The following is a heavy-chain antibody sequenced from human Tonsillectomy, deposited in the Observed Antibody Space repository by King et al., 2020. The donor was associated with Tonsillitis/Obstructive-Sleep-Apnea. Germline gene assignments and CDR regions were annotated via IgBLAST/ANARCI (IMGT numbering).Heavy chain of an antibody. CDR1: GYNFADFW. V-gene: IGHV5-51*01. D-gene: IGHD2-15*01. CDR3: VRAARLNYYYMDV. J-gene: IGHJ6*03. Sequence: VQLVQSGAEVKKSGDSLKISCKGSGYNFADFWIGWVRQKPGKGLEWMGVIYPGDSDTRYNPSFQGHVTISAEKSVNTAYLQWGSLKASDTAMYFCVRAARLNYYYMDVWGEGTTVTVSS. CDR2: IYPGDSDT.